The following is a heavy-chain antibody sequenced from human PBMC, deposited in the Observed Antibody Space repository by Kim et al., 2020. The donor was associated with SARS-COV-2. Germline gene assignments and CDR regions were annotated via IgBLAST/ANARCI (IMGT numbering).Heavy chain of an antibody. CDR2: IIGSGTTI. Sequence: GGSLRLSCAASGFTFSSYEMNWVRQAPGKGLEWVSYIIGSGTTIYYADSVRGRFTISRDNDKNSLYLQMNSLRAEDTAVYYCARGPNYSPFDYWGQGNLVTASS. V-gene: IGHV3-48*03. CDR3: ARGPNYSPFDY. J-gene: IGHJ4*02. CDR1: GFTFSSYE. D-gene: IGHD4-4*01.